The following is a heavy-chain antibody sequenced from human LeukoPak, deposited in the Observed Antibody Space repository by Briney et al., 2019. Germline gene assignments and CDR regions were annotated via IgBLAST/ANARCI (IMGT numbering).Heavy chain of an antibody. CDR3: ARGRIMITFGGVIVSNYFDY. CDR2: INHSGST. J-gene: IGHJ4*02. V-gene: IGHV4-34*01. D-gene: IGHD3-16*02. CDR1: GGSFSGYY. Sequence: PSETLSLTCAVYGGSFSGYYWSWIRQPPGKGLEWIGEINHSGSTNYNPSLKSRVTISVDTSKNQFSLKLSSVTAADTAVYYCARGRIMITFGGVIVSNYFDYWGQGTLVTVSS.